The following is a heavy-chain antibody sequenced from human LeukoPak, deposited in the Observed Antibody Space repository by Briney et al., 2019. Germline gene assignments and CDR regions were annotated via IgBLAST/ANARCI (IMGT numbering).Heavy chain of an antibody. Sequence: SVKVSCKASGGTFSNYAISWVRQAPGQGLEWMGRIIPFLDKADYAQKFQGRVTVTADKSTSTAYMELSSLRSEDTAVYYCASGEGCSSNSSTLDYWGQGTLVTVSS. CDR2: IIPFLDKA. CDR3: ASGEGCSSNSSTLDY. CDR1: GGTFSNYA. V-gene: IGHV1-69*04. D-gene: IGHD2-2*01. J-gene: IGHJ4*02.